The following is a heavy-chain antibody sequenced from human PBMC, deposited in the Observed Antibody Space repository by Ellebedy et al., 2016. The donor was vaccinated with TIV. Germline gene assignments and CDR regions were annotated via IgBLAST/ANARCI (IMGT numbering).Heavy chain of an antibody. CDR3: SRDRVGGDPYSSSWPYYYYYGMDV. V-gene: IGHV6-1*01. CDR2: TYYRHKWYN. CDR1: GDSVPSNSAA. D-gene: IGHD6-13*01. J-gene: IGHJ6*02. Sequence: SQTLSLTCAISGDSVPSNSAAWNWIRQSPSRGLEWLGRTYYRHKWYNDYAVSVKSRITNNPDTSKNQFSLQLNYVNHEDTAVYYCSRDRVGGDPYSSSWPYYYYYGMDVWGQGTTVTVSS.